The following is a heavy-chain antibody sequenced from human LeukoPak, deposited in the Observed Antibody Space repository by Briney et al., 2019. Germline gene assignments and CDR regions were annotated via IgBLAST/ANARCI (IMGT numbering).Heavy chain of an antibody. CDR2: INTGNGNT. CDR1: GYTFTSYA. CDR3: ARVDYGDY. D-gene: IGHD4-17*01. V-gene: IGHV1-3*04. Sequence: ASVKVSCKASGYTFTSYAMHWVRQAPGQRLEWMGWINTGNGNTQYSQKFQGRVTFTRDTSANTAYMELSSLRSEDTAVYYCARVDYGDYWGQGTLVTVSS. J-gene: IGHJ4*02.